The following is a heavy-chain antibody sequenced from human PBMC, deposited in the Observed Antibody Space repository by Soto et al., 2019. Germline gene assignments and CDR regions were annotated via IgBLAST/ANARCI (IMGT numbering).Heavy chain of an antibody. D-gene: IGHD1-26*01. CDR3: AREWGSYYFDVFDI. CDR2: ISSSGSTI. CDR1: GFTFSSYE. V-gene: IGHV3-48*03. Sequence: EVQLLESGGGLVQPGGSLRLSCAASGFTFSSYEMNWVRQAPGKGLEWVSYISSSGSTIFYADSVKGRFTISRDNAKNSLNLQMNSLRAEDTAVYYCAREWGSYYFDVFDIWGQGTMVTVSS. J-gene: IGHJ3*02.